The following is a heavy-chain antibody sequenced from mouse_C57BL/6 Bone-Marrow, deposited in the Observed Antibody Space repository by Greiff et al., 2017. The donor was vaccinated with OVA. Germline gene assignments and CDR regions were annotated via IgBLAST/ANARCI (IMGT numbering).Heavy chain of an antibody. CDR1: GYTFTSYW. Sequence: QVQLQQPGAELVRPGTSVKLSCKASGYTFTSYWMHWVKQRPGQGLEWIGVIDPSDSYTNYNQKFKGKAKLTVDTSSSTAYMQLSSLTSEDSAVYYCAREKVYGRRSWYFDVWGTGTTVTVSS. D-gene: IGHD1-1*01. V-gene: IGHV1-59*01. CDR2: IDPSDSYT. CDR3: AREKVYGRRSWYFDV. J-gene: IGHJ1*03.